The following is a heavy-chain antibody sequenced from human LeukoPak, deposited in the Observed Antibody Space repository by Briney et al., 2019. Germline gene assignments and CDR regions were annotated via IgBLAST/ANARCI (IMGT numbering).Heavy chain of an antibody. CDR1: GFTFSSYG. Sequence: GGSLRLSCAASGFTFSSYGMHWVRQAPGKGLEWVAFIRYDGSNKYYADSVKGRFTISRDNSKNTLYLQMNSLRAEDTAVYYCAKEPLPLELWFGLAMDVWGKGTTVTVSS. CDR2: IRYDGSNK. D-gene: IGHD3-10*01. CDR3: AKEPLPLELWFGLAMDV. J-gene: IGHJ6*03. V-gene: IGHV3-30*02.